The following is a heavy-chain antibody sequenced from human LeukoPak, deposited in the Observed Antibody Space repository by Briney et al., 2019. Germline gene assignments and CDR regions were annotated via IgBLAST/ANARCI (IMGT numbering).Heavy chain of an antibody. Sequence: GESLKISCKGSGYSFTSYWIGWVRQMPGKGLEWMGIIYPGDSDTRYSPSFQGQVTISADKSISTAYLQLSSLKASDTAMYYCARTYYYGSGSYPETYYFDYWGQGTLVTVSS. J-gene: IGHJ4*02. CDR3: ARTYYYGSGSYPETYYFDY. CDR2: IYPGDSDT. V-gene: IGHV5-51*01. CDR1: GYSFTSYW. D-gene: IGHD3-10*01.